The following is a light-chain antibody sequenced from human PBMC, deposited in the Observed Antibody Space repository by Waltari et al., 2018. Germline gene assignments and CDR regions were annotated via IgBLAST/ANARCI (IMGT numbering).Light chain of an antibody. V-gene: IGKV3-20*01. J-gene: IGKJ4*01. CDR1: ATITGSW. CDR2: GAS. CDR3: QQYDGSVVT. Sequence: EIVLTQSPGTLSVSPGERVTVSCRASATITGSWLTWYQPKPGQAPRLLISGASNRAPGIPDRFSGSGSGTDVTLTISRLEPEDSAVYYCQQYDGSVVTFGGGTKVEIK.